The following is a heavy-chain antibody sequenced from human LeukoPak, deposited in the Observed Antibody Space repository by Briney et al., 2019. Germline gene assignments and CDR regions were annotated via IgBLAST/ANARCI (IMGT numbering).Heavy chain of an antibody. CDR1: GYTFTDYY. D-gene: IGHD3-9*01. CDR2: FNPNSGGS. J-gene: IGHJ5*01. Sequence: ASVKVSCKASGYTFTDYYIQWVRQAPRQGLEWMGWFNPNSGGSDYAQKFQGRVTMTGDTSISSGYMELSRLISDDTAVYYCAREKLRYFEKTGFDSWGQGTLVTVSS. V-gene: IGHV1-2*02. CDR3: AREKLRYFEKTGFDS.